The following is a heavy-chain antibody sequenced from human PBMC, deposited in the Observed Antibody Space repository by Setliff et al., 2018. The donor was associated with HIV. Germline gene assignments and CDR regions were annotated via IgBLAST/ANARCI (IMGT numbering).Heavy chain of an antibody. Sequence: GESLRLSCATSGFSFSSYGMHWVRQAPGKGLEWVAVISHDGSNKYYADSVKGRFTLSRENSKNTVYVQMNSLRTEDTAVYYCARDGFALFGVDYHYMDVWGKGTTVTVSS. CDR1: GFSFSSYG. D-gene: IGHD3-3*01. J-gene: IGHJ6*03. CDR2: ISHDGSNK. CDR3: ARDGFALFGVDYHYMDV. V-gene: IGHV3-30*03.